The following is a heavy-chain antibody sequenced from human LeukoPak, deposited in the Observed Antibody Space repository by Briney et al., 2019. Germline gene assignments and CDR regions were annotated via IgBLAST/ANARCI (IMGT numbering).Heavy chain of an antibody. J-gene: IGHJ4*02. V-gene: IGHV4-34*01. CDR1: GGSFSGYY. D-gene: IGHD3-22*01. CDR2: INHSGST. Sequence: SETLSLTCAVYGGSFSGYYWSWIRQPPGKGLEWIGEINHSGSTNYNPSLKSRVTISVGTSKNQFSLKLSSVTAADTAVYYCARGLPMIVVRWGAIDYWGQGTLVTVSS. CDR3: ARGLPMIVVRWGAIDY.